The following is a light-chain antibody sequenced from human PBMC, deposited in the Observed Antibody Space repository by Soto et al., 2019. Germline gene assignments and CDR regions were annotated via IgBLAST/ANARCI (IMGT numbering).Light chain of an antibody. Sequence: EIVLTQSPGTLSLSPGERATLSCRASQSLSSSYLAWYQQKPDQAPRLLIYAASSRATGIPDRFSGSGSGTDFTLTISRLEPEDFAVYYCQQYGRSPLTFGGGTKVEIK. V-gene: IGKV3-20*01. CDR1: QSLSSSY. CDR2: AAS. J-gene: IGKJ4*01. CDR3: QQYGRSPLT.